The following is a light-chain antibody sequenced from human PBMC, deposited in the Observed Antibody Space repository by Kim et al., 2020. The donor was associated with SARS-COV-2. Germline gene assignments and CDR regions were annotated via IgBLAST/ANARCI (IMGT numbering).Light chain of an antibody. CDR3: QGWDSSTADVV. V-gene: IGLV3-1*01. J-gene: IGLJ2*01. Sequence: SYELTQPPSVSVSPGQTASITCSGDKLGDKYACWYQQKPGQSPVLVIYQDSKRPSGIPERFSGSNSGNTATLTISGTQAMDEADYYCQGWDSSTADVVFG. CDR2: QDS. CDR1: KLGDKY.